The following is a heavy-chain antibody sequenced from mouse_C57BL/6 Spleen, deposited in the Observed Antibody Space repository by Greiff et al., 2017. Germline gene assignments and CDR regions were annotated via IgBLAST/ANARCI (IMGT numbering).Heavy chain of an antibody. D-gene: IGHD2-4*01. V-gene: IGHV1-55*01. CDR2: IYPGSGST. CDR3: ARCGIYYDYDERVYYAMDY. J-gene: IGHJ4*01. CDR1: GYTFTSYW. Sequence: VQLQQPGAELVKPGASVKMSCKASGYTFTSYWITWVKQRPGQGLEWIGDIYPGSGSTNYNEKFKSKATLTVDTSSSTAYMQLSSLTSEDSAVYDCARCGIYYDYDERVYYAMDYWGQGTSVTVSS.